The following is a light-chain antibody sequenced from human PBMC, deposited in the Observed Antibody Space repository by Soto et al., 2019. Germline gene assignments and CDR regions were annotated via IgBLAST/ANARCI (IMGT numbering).Light chain of an antibody. J-gene: IGLJ1*01. Sequence: QSALTQPASVSGSPGQSITISCTGTSSDVGSYNLVSWCQQHPGKAPKLMIYEANKRPSGVSNRFSGSKSGNTASLTISGLQAEDEAEYFCCTYASTSTSLVFGTGTKVTVL. CDR3: CTYASTSTSLV. CDR1: SSDVGSYNL. CDR2: EAN. V-gene: IGLV2-23*01.